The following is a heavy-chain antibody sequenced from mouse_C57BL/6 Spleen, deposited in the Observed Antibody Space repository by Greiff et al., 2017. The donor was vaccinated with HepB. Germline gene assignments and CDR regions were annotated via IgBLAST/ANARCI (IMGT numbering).Heavy chain of an antibody. D-gene: IGHD2-1*01. CDR2: INPYNGGT. Sequence: VQLQQSGPVLVKPGASVKMSCKASGYTFTDYYMNWVKQSHGKSLEWIGVINPYNGGTSYNQKFKGKATLTVDKSSSTAYMELNSLTSEDSAVYYCARNGNYDKGAMDYWGQGTSVTVSS. CDR1: GYTFTDYY. CDR3: ARNGNYDKGAMDY. V-gene: IGHV1-19*01. J-gene: IGHJ4*01.